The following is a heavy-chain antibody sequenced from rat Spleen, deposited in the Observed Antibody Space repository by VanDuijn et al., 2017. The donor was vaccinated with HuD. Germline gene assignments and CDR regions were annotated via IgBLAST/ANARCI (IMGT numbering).Heavy chain of an antibody. Sequence: EVQLVESGGTLVQPGGSLKLSCAASGFTFSNYYMAWVRQAPTKGLEWVATITYDGSGTYYRDSVKGRFTISRDNAKSTLYLQMDSLRSEDTATYYCARHNSGYGVMDAWGQGASVTVSS. CDR3: ARHNSGYGVMDA. CDR1: GFTFSNYY. J-gene: IGHJ4*01. CDR2: ITYDGSGT. V-gene: IGHV5-7*01. D-gene: IGHD4-3*01.